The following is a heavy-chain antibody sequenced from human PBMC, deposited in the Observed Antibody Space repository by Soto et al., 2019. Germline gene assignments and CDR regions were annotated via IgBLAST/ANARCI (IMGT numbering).Heavy chain of an antibody. D-gene: IGHD5-12*01. V-gene: IGHV3-21*04. CDR3: AKDPDIVATRYMDV. CDR2: ISSSSGYI. CDR1: GFTFSSYS. J-gene: IGHJ6*03. Sequence: GGSLRLSCAASGFTFSSYSMNWVRQAPGKGLEWVSSISSSSGYIYYADSVKGRFTISRDNSKNTLYLQMNSLRAEDTAVYYCAKDPDIVATRYMDVWGKGTTVTVSS.